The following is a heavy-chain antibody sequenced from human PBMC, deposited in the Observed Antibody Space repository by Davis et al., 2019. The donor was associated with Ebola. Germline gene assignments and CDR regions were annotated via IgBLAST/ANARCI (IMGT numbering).Heavy chain of an antibody. CDR1: GFTFSSYS. CDR2: ISSSSSYI. J-gene: IGHJ4*02. CDR3: ARAPPPYYDFWSGPDY. Sequence: GESLKISCAASGFTFSSYSMNWVRQAPGKGLEWVSSISSSSSYIYYADSVKGRFTISRDNAKNSLYLQMNSLRAEDTAVYYCARAPPPYYDFWSGPDYWGQGTLVTVSS. D-gene: IGHD3-3*01. V-gene: IGHV3-21*01.